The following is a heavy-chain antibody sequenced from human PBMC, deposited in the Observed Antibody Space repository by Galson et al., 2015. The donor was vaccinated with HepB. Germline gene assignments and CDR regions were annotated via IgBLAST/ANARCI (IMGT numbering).Heavy chain of an antibody. CDR2: TYYRSKWYN. D-gene: IGHD5-12*01. Sequence: CAISGDSVSSNSAAWNWIRQSPSRGLEWLGRTYYRSKWYNDYAVSVKSRITINPDTSKNQSSLQLNSVTPEDTAVYYCARGMGGYSGYVYGPHDAFDIWGQGTMVTVSS. CDR1: GDSVSSNSAA. J-gene: IGHJ3*02. V-gene: IGHV6-1*01. CDR3: ARGMGGYSGYVYGPHDAFDI.